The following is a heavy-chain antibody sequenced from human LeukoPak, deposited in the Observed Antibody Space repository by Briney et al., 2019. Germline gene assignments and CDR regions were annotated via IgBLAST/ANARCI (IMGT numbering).Heavy chain of an antibody. CDR2: ISAYNGNT. CDR3: ARAPRLIVVVAAAILGNYYDYMDV. J-gene: IGHJ6*03. CDR1: GYTFTSYG. Sequence: ASVKVSCKASGYTFTSYGISWVRQAPGQGLEWMGWISAYNGNTNYAQKLQGRVTMTTDTSTSTAYMELRSLRSDDTAVYYCARAPRLIVVVAAAILGNYYDYMDVWGKGTTVTVSS. V-gene: IGHV1-18*01. D-gene: IGHD2-2*02.